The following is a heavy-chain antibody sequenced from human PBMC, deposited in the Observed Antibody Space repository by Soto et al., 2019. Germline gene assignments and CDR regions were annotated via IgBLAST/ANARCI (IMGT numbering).Heavy chain of an antibody. CDR3: ASSSSWYLYGS. D-gene: IGHD6-13*01. Sequence: SETLSLTCTVSGGSISNYYWSWIRQPPGKGLEWIGYSYYTGITNYNPSLKSRVSMSVDTSKNQFSLKLSSVTAADTAVYYCASSSSWYLYGSWGQGTLVTVSS. V-gene: IGHV4-59*01. CDR1: GGSISNYY. CDR2: SYYTGIT. J-gene: IGHJ4*02.